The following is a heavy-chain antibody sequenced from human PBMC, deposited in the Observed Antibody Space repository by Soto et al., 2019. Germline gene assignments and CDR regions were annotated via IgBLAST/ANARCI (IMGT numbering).Heavy chain of an antibody. J-gene: IGHJ5*02. CDR1: GYTFTSYD. CDR3: ARSRLSCSRTSCGSNWFDP. CDR2: MNPNSGNT. Sequence: SVKVSCKASGYTFTSYDINWVRQATGQGLEWMGWMNPNSGNTGYAQKFQGRVTMTRNTSISTAYMELSSLRSEDTAVYYCARSRLSCSRTSCGSNWFDPSGQGTLVTVSS. V-gene: IGHV1-8*01. D-gene: IGHD2-2*01.